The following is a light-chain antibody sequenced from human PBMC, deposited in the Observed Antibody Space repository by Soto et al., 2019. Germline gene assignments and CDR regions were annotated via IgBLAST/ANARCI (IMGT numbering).Light chain of an antibody. J-gene: IGLJ1*01. V-gene: IGLV2-14*01. CDR2: EVT. CDR1: SSDVGIYNY. Sequence: ALTQPASVSVSPGQSIAISCTGSSSDVGIYNYVSWYQQHPGKVPKLIIYEVTNRPSGVSNRFSGSKSGNTASLTISGLQAEDEADYYCSSYTTSSTRVFGTGTKVTVL. CDR3: SSYTTSSTRV.